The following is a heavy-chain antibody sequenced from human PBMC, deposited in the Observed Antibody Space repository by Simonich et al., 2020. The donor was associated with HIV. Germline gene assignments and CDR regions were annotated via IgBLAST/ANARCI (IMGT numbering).Heavy chain of an antibody. CDR1: GGSFSGYY. CDR2: INHRGST. CDR3: ARGRTVTTTGIDY. V-gene: IGHV4-34*01. D-gene: IGHD4-17*01. J-gene: IGHJ4*02. Sequence: QVQLQQWGAGLLKPSETLSLTCAVFGGSFSGYYGTWIRQPPGKGREWIGEINHRGSTNYNPSLKSRVTISVDTSNNQFSLKLSSVTAADTAVYYCARGRTVTTTGIDYWGQGTLVTVSS.